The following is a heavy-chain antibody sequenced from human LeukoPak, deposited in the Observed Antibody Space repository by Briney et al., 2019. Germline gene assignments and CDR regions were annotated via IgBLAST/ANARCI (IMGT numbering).Heavy chain of an antibody. CDR2: IHYSGST. CDR3: ARAVAAAGFFDY. D-gene: IGHD6-13*01. J-gene: IGHJ4*02. Sequence: PSETLSLTCTVSGASITSYYWSWVRQPPGKGLEWIGYIHYSGSTNYNPSLKSRVTISVDTSKNQFSLKLSSVTAADTAVYYCARAVAAAGFFDYWGQGTLVTVSS. CDR1: GASITSYY. V-gene: IGHV4-59*01.